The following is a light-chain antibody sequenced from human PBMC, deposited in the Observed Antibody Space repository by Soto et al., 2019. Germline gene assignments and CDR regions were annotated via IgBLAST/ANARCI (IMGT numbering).Light chain of an antibody. V-gene: IGKV3-11*01. CDR1: QSVSSY. CDR2: DAS. CDR3: QQRSDWPLT. Sequence: EIVLTQSPTTLSLSPGERATLSCRASQSVSSYFAWYQQKPGQAPRLLIYDASTRAAGIPARFSGSGSGTDLTLTISSLEPEDFAVYYCQQRSDWPLTFGGGTKVDIK. J-gene: IGKJ4*01.